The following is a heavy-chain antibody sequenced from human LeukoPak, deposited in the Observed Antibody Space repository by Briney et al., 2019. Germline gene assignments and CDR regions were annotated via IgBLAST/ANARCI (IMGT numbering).Heavy chain of an antibody. CDR3: ARDKTLAAADYYFDY. Sequence: TSETLSLTCAVYGGSFSGYYWSWIRQPPGKGLEWIGEINHSGSTNYNPSLKSRVTILVDTSKNQFSLKLSSVTAADTAVYYCARDKTLAAADYYFDYWGQGTLVTVSS. V-gene: IGHV4-34*01. D-gene: IGHD6-13*01. CDR1: GGSFSGYY. J-gene: IGHJ4*02. CDR2: INHSGST.